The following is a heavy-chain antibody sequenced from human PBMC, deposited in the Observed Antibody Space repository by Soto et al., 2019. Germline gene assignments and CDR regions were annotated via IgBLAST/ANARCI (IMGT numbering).Heavy chain of an antibody. D-gene: IGHD3-3*01. CDR1: GFTFSSYE. CDR3: AREGITIFGVVTGYYGMDV. V-gene: IGHV3-48*03. Sequence: GGSLRLSCAASGFTFSSYEMNWVRQAPGKGLEWVSYISSSGSTIYYADSVKGRFTISRDNAKNSLYLQMNSLRAEDTAVYYCAREGITIFGVVTGYYGMDVWGQGTTVTV. J-gene: IGHJ6*02. CDR2: ISSSGSTI.